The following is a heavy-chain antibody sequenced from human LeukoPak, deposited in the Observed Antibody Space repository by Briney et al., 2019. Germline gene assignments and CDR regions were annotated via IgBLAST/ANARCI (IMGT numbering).Heavy chain of an antibody. Sequence: GASVKVSCKASGYTFTSYYMHWVRQAPGQGLEWMGIINPSGGSTSYAQKFQGRVTMTRGTSTSTVYMELSSLRSEDTAVYYCARAGGYCSGGSCYSIFDYWGQGTLVTVSS. CDR1: GYTFTSYY. J-gene: IGHJ4*02. D-gene: IGHD2-15*01. V-gene: IGHV1-46*01. CDR2: INPSGGST. CDR3: ARAGGYCSGGSCYSIFDY.